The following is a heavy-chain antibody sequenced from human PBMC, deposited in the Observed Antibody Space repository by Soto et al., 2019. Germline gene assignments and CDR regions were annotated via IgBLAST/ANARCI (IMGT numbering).Heavy chain of an antibody. CDR1: GGSISSGGYY. J-gene: IGHJ6*02. CDR3: ARRRVEMATIEQYYYYGMDV. D-gene: IGHD5-12*01. V-gene: IGHV4-31*03. CDR2: IYYSGST. Sequence: PSETLSLTCTVSGGSISSGGYYWSWIRQHPGKGLEWIGYIYYSGSTYYNPSLKSRVTISVDTSKNQFSLKLSSVTAADTAVYYCARRRVEMATIEQYYYYGMDVWGQGTTVTVSS.